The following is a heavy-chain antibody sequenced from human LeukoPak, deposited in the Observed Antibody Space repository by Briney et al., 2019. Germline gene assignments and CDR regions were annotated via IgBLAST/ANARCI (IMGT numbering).Heavy chain of an antibody. CDR3: ARLPLAAAGTGNWFDP. CDR1: GYSFTSYW. V-gene: IGHV5-10-1*01. CDR2: IDPSDSYT. Sequence: GESLKISCKGSGYSFTSYWISWVRQMPGKGLEWMGRIDPSDSYTNYSPSFQGHVTISADKSISTAYLQWSSLKASDTAMYYCARLPLAAAGTGNWFDPWGQGTLVTVSS. D-gene: IGHD6-13*01. J-gene: IGHJ5*02.